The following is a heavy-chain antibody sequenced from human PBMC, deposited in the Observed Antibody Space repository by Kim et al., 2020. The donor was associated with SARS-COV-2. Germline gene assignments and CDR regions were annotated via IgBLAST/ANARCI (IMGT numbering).Heavy chain of an antibody. CDR1: GGTFSSYA. D-gene: IGHD5-18*01. CDR2: IIPIFGTA. J-gene: IGHJ6*02. CDR3: ARGKYSYGANYYGMDV. Sequence: SVKVSCKASGGTFSSYAISWVRQAPGQGLEWMGGIIPIFGTANYAQKFQGRVTITADESTSTAYMELSSLRSEDTAVYYCARGKYSYGANYYGMDVWGQGTTVTVSS. V-gene: IGHV1-69*13.